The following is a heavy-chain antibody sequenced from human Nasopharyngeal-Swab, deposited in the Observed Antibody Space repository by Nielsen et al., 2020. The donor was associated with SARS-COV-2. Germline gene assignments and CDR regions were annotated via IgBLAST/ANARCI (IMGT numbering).Heavy chain of an antibody. CDR1: GFTFSSFA. J-gene: IGHJ4*02. CDR3: AKGPRYNWDYPSTYFDY. Sequence: GESLNISCAASGFTFSSFAIAWVRHAPGKGLDWVSTISGGAGSTYYADSVKGRFTISRDNSKNTLYLQLNSLGAEDTAAYFCAKGPRYNWDYPSTYFDYWGQGTLVTVSS. D-gene: IGHD1-7*01. CDR2: ISGGAGST. V-gene: IGHV3-23*01.